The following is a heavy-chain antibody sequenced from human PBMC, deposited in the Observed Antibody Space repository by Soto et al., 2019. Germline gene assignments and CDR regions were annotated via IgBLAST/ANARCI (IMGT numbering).Heavy chain of an antibody. CDR2: ISNDGGST. V-gene: IGHV3-64*01. CDR3: ARMSPGLAFDS. J-gene: IGHJ4*01. Sequence: GGSLRLSCSGAGFTFSGYAMYWVRQAPGKGLEYVSAISNDGGSTYYANSVKGRFTISRDNSKNTLFLQMGSLRVDDMAVYYCARMSPGLAFDSWGHGALVTVSS. CDR1: GFTFSGYA.